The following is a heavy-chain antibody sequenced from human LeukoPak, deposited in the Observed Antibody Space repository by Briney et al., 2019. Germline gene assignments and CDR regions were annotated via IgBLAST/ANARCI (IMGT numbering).Heavy chain of an antibody. Sequence: PGGSLRLSCAVSGFSFSGFGMHWVRQAPGKGLEWVGIISYDGSKKDIADSVKGRFTISRDNAKNSLYLQMNSLRAEDTAVYYCARVRDSSGYYRGYFDYWGQGTLVTVSS. J-gene: IGHJ4*02. CDR1: GFSFSGFG. CDR2: ISYDGSKK. CDR3: ARVRDSSGYYRGYFDY. V-gene: IGHV3-30*03. D-gene: IGHD3-22*01.